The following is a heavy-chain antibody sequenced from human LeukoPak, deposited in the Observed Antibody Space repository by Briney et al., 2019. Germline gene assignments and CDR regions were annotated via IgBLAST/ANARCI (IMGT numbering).Heavy chain of an antibody. V-gene: IGHV4-34*01. D-gene: IGHD4-23*01. J-gene: IGHJ6*02. CDR2: INHDGST. Sequence: SETLSLTCAVYGGSFSDSYWSWIRQPPGEGLEWIGEINHDGSTNYNPSLKSRVTISVDTSKNQFSLSLTSLTGADTAVYYCARAVAPRYYFYGMDVWGQGTTVTVSS. CDR1: GGSFSDSY. CDR3: ARAVAPRYYFYGMDV.